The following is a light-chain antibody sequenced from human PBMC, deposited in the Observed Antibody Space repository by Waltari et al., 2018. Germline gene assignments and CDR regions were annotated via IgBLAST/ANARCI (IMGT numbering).Light chain of an antibody. Sequence: QLVLTQSPSASASLGASVKLTCTLSSGHSSNVIAWLQQQPEKGPRYLMKGNSDGSHSKGDEMPDRFSGSSSGTERYLTISGRQSEDETEDYCQTGGHGTGVVGGGTKLTVL. CDR3: QTGGHGTGV. J-gene: IGLJ3*02. V-gene: IGLV4-69*01. CDR2: GNSDGSH. CDR1: SGHSSNV.